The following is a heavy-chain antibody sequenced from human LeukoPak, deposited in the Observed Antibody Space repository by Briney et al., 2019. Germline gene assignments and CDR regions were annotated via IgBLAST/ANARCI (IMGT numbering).Heavy chain of an antibody. CDR3: AREGRLGWGWFDP. CDR1: GGSISSCY. J-gene: IGHJ5*02. CDR2: IYTRGST. Sequence: SETLSLTCTVSGGSISSCYWIGIRQPAGKGLEWSGRIYTRGSTNYNPSLKSRVTISVDTSKHQFSLKLSSVTAADTAVYYCAREGRLGWGWFDPWGQGTLVTVSS. D-gene: IGHD1-26*01. V-gene: IGHV4-4*07.